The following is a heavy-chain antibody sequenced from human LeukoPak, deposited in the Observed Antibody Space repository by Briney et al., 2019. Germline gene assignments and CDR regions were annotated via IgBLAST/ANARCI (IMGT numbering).Heavy chain of an antibody. CDR2: TYYRSKWYN. CDR3: ARGSHGSGWA. J-gene: IGHJ4*02. D-gene: IGHD6-19*01. Sequence: PSQTLSLTRAISGDGVSSNIAALHWIRPSPSRGLEWLGRTYYRSKWYNDYAVSVKSRITINPDTSKNQFSLQLNSMTPEDTAVYYCARGSHGSGWAWGQGTLVTVSS. CDR1: GDGVSSNIAA. V-gene: IGHV6-1*01.